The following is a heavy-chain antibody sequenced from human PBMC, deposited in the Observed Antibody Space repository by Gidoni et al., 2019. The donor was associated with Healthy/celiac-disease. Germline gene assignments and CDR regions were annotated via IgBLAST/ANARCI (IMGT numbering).Heavy chain of an antibody. CDR1: GYSFTSHW. D-gene: IGHD3-22*01. CDR3: ARLWADSSGYYGYFQY. Sequence: EVQLVPSGAEVKKPGESRKISCKSSGYSFTSHWIAWVRQMPGKGLEWMRIIYPGDSETRYSPSFQGQVTISADKSSCTAYLQWSSLKASDSAMYYCARLWADSSGYYGYFQYWGQGTLVTVSS. V-gene: IGHV5-51*01. CDR2: IYPGDSET. J-gene: IGHJ1*01.